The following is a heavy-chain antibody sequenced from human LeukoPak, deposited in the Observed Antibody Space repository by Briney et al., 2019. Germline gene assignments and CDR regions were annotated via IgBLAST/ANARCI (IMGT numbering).Heavy chain of an antibody. CDR2: INPNSGDT. CDR1: GYTFTGYY. D-gene: IGHD3-10*02. CDR3: ARGPNVNYFDL. V-gene: IGHV1-2*02. J-gene: IGHJ2*01. Sequence: ASVKVSCKASGYTFTGYYIHWVRQAPGQGLEWMGWINPNSGDTSYPQSFQGRVTMTRDTSISTTYMELSRLKSDDPAVYYCARGPNVNYFDLWGRGTLVTVSS.